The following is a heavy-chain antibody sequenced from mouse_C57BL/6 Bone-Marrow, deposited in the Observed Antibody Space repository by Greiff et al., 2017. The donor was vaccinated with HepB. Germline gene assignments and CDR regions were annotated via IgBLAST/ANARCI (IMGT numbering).Heavy chain of an antibody. CDR1: GYTFTSYG. CDR2: IYPRSGNT. CDR3: ARCGSRHAMDY. V-gene: IGHV1-81*01. Sequence: QVQLQQSGAELARPGASVKLSCKASGYTFTSYGISWVKQRTGQGLEWIGEIYPRSGNTYYNEKFKGKATLTADKSSSTAYMELRSLTSEDSAIYFCARCGSRHAMDYWGQGTSVTGSS. J-gene: IGHJ4*01. D-gene: IGHD1-1*01.